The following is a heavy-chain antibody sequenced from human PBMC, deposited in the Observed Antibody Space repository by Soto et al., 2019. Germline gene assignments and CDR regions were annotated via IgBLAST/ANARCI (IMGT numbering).Heavy chain of an antibody. CDR1: GDSVSSPYY. D-gene: IGHD6-19*01. J-gene: IGHJ5*02. Sequence: QLQESGPGLVKPSGTLSLTCAVSGDSVSSPYYWCWVRQSPGKGLEWIGEVFHTGTTSYNPSLRSRVTISMDKSINQFSLDLSSVTAADTAVYYCARSAGWYAIHAWGPGTLVIVSS. V-gene: IGHV4-4*02. CDR2: VFHTGTT. CDR3: ARSAGWYAIHA.